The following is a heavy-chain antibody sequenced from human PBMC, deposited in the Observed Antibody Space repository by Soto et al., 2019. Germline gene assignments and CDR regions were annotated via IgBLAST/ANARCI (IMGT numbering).Heavy chain of an antibody. D-gene: IGHD2-15*01. J-gene: IGHJ5*02. V-gene: IGHV4-30-2*01. CDR1: GGSISSGGYS. CDR2: IYHSGST. Sequence: SETLSLTCAVSGGSISSGGYSWSWIRQPPGKGLEWIGYIYHSGSTFYNPSLKSRITISVDTSKNQFSLKLSSVTAADTAVYYCARDLSCRGGSCYPPHGWFDPWGQGTLVTVSS. CDR3: ARDLSCRGGSCYPPHGWFDP.